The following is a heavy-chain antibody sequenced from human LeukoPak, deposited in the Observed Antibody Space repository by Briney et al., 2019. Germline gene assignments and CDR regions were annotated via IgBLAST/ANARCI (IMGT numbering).Heavy chain of an antibody. CDR2: IYYSGST. D-gene: IGHD3-22*01. J-gene: IGHJ4*02. CDR1: GGSISSYY. Sequence: SETLSLTCTVSGGSISSYYWSWIRQPPGKGLEWIGYIYYSGSTNYNPSLKSRVTISVDTSKNQFSLKLSSVTAADTAVYYCARVGPYYDSSGYYYFDYWGQGTLVTVSS. V-gene: IGHV4-59*08. CDR3: ARVGPYYDSSGYYYFDY.